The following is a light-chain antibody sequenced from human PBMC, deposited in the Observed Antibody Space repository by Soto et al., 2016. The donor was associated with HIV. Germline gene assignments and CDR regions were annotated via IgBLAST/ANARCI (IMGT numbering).Light chain of an antibody. CDR3: QKYNSPPRT. J-gene: IGKJ1*01. V-gene: IGKV1-27*01. CDR1: QGIGNS. Sequence: DIQMTQSPSSLSASVGDRITITCRASQGIGNSLAWYQQKPGRPPKLLIYGASTLQSGVPSRFSGSGSGTEFSLTISSLRPEDVATYHCQKYNSPPRTFGQGTMVEIK. CDR2: GAS.